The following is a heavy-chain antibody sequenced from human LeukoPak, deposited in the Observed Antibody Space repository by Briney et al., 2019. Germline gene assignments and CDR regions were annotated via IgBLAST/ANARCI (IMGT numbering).Heavy chain of an antibody. CDR3: AREVRYFDWLATYDY. J-gene: IGHJ4*02. CDR1: GGSFSGYY. V-gene: IGHV4-34*01. D-gene: IGHD3-9*01. CDR2: INHSGST. Sequence: PSETLSLTCAVYGGSFSGYYWSWIRQPPGKGLEWIGEINHSGSTNYNPSLKSRVTISVDTSKNQFSLKLSSVTAADTAVYYCAREVRYFDWLATYDYWGQGTLVTVSS.